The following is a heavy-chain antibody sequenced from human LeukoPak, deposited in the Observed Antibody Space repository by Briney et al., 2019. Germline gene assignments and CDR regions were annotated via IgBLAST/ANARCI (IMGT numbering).Heavy chain of an antibody. J-gene: IGHJ4*02. D-gene: IGHD5-18*01. CDR1: GFAFSSYA. CDR2: ISGSGGST. CDR3: AKDVDTAMVLGNDY. V-gene: IGHV3-23*01. Sequence: GGSLRLSCAASGFAFSSYAMSWVRQAPGKGLEWVSAISGSGGSTYYADSVKGRFTISRDNSKNTLYLQMNSLRAEDTAVYYCAKDVDTAMVLGNDYWGQGTLVTVSS.